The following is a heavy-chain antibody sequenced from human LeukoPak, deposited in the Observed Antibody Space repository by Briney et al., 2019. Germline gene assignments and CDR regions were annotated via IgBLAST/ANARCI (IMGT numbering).Heavy chain of an antibody. D-gene: IGHD3/OR15-3a*01. CDR3: ARDKDWASDY. Sequence: GGSLRLSCAASGFTFSRHSMNWVRQAPGKGLEWVASINHDESRKYYVDSVEGRFTISRDNAKNSLYLQLNSLRAEDTALYYCARDKDWASDYWGQGTLVTVSS. CDR1: GFTFSRHS. CDR2: INHDESRK. J-gene: IGHJ4*02. V-gene: IGHV3-7*04.